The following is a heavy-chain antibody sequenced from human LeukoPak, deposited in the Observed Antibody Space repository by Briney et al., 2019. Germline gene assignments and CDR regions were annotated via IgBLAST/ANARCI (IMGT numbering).Heavy chain of an antibody. V-gene: IGHV1-24*01. Sequence: ASVKVSCKVSGYTLTELSMHWVRQAPGKGLEWMGGVDPEDGEIIYAQKFQGRVTMTEDTSTDTAYMELSSLRSEDTAVYYCARTNIMITFGGVIVIAELGDYWGQGTLVTVSS. CDR2: VDPEDGEI. CDR3: ARTNIMITFGGVIVIAELGDY. D-gene: IGHD3-16*02. J-gene: IGHJ4*02. CDR1: GYTLTELS.